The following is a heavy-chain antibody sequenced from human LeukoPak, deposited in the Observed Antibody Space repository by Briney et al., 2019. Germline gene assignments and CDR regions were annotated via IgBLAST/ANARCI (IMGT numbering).Heavy chain of an antibody. D-gene: IGHD6-19*01. J-gene: IGHJ4*02. Sequence: KPSETLSLTCAVYGGSFSGYYWSWIRQPPGKGLEWIGEINHSGSTNYNPSLKSRVTISVDTSKNQFSLKLSSVTAADTAVYYCARGPLYFIAVAGISRRDYFDYWGQGTLVTVSS. CDR3: ARGPLYFIAVAGISRRDYFDY. V-gene: IGHV4-34*01. CDR1: GGSFSGYY. CDR2: INHSGST.